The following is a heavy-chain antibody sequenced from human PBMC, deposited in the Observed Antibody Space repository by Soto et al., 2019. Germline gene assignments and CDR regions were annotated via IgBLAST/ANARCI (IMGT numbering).Heavy chain of an antibody. V-gene: IGHV3-23*01. CDR3: AKRRGAGGHFDY. D-gene: IGHD2-15*01. CDR1: GFSFGSYA. Sequence: PGGSLRLSCAVSGFSFGSYAMSWVRQSPGRGLEWVAVVSIGGSTHYADSVRGRFTISRDNSKNTLSLQMNSLTAEDTAVYFCAKRRGAGGHFDYWGQGALVTVSS. CDR2: VSIGGST. J-gene: IGHJ4*02.